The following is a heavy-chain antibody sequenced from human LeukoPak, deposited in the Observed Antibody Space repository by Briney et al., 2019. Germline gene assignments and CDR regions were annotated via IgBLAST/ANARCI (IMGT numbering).Heavy chain of an antibody. CDR3: AREAYCGGDCYSGNFQH. Sequence: GGSLRLSCAASGFTFSSYSMNWVRQAPGKGLEWVSSISSSSSYIYYAVSLKGRFTISRDNAKNSLYLQMNSLRAEDTAVYYCAREAYCGGDCYSGNFQHWGQGTLVTVSS. D-gene: IGHD2-21*02. CDR2: ISSSSSYI. J-gene: IGHJ1*01. V-gene: IGHV3-21*01. CDR1: GFTFSSYS.